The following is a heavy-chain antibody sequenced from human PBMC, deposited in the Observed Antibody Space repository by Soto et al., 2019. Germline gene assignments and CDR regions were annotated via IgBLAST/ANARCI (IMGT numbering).Heavy chain of an antibody. CDR1: GGSFSGYY. V-gene: IGHV4-34*01. J-gene: IGHJ3*02. CDR3: ARKRQWLVKSGAFDI. CDR2: INHSGST. D-gene: IGHD6-19*01. Sequence: PSETLSLTCAVHGGSFSGYYWSWIRQPPGKGLEWIGEINHSGSTNYNPSLKSRVTISVDTSKNQFSLKLSSVTAADTAVYYCARKRQWLVKSGAFDIWGQGTMVTVSS.